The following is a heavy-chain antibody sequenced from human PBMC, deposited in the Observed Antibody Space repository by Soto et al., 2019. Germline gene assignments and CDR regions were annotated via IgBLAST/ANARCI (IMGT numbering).Heavy chain of an antibody. CDR1: GYTFTSYD. J-gene: IGHJ6*02. Sequence: QVQLVQSGAEVKKPGASVKVSCKASGYTFTSYDINWVRQATGQGLEWRGWMNPNSGNTGYAQKFQGRVTMTRNTSISTAYMELSSLRSEDAAVYYCARALEWLPTRWRGGMDVWGQGTTVTVSS. CDR3: ARALEWLPTRWRGGMDV. V-gene: IGHV1-8*01. D-gene: IGHD3-3*01. CDR2: MNPNSGNT.